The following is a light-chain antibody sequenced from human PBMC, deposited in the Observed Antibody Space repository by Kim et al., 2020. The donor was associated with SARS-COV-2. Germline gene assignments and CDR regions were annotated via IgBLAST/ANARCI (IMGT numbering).Light chain of an antibody. CDR2: DVS. CDR1: SSDVGGYNY. J-gene: IGLJ1*01. CDR3: SSYTSSSTLEV. Sequence: QSITISGTGTSSDVGGYNYVSWYQQHPGKAPKLMIYDVSNRPSGVSNRFSGSKSGNTASLTISGLQAEDEADYYCSSYTSSSTLEVFGTGTKVTVL. V-gene: IGLV2-14*03.